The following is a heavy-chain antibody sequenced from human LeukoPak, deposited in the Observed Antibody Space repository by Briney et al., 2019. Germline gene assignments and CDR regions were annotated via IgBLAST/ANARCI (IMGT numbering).Heavy chain of an antibody. D-gene: IGHD3-10*01. V-gene: IGHV1-2*02. CDR3: ARGSGSYYPELFDY. CDR1: GYTFTGYY. Sequence: ASVKVSCKASGYTFTGYYMHWVRQAPGQGLEWMGWINPNSGGTNYAQKFQGRVTMTRDTSISTAYMELSRLRSDDTAVYYCARGSGSYYPELFDYWGQGTLVTVSS. CDR2: INPNSGGT. J-gene: IGHJ4*02.